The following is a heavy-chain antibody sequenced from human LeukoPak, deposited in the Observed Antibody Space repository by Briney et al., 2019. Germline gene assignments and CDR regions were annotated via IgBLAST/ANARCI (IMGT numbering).Heavy chain of an antibody. CDR2: IYPGDSDT. CDR3: ASSLISRAFDI. J-gene: IGHJ3*02. CDR1: GYSFTSYW. Sequence: GESLKISCKRSGYSFTSYWIGWVRQMPGKGLEWMGIIYPGDSDTRYSPSFQGQVTISADKSISTAYLQWSSLRASDTAMYYCASSLISRAFDIWGQGTMVTVSS. V-gene: IGHV5-51*01. D-gene: IGHD3-10*01.